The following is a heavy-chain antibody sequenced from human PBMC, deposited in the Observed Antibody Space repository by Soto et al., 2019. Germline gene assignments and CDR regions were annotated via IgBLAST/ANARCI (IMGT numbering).Heavy chain of an antibody. V-gene: IGHV1-69*08. CDR2: IIPILGIA. D-gene: IGHD4-17*01. CDR1: GGTFSRYS. Sequence: QVQLVQSGAEVKKPGSSVKVSCKASGGTFSRYSISWVRQAPGQGLEWMGRIIPILGIANYAQKFQGRVTITADKSTSTAYMELSSLRSEDTAVYYCARETTVTLDYWGQGTLVTVSS. J-gene: IGHJ4*02. CDR3: ARETTVTLDY.